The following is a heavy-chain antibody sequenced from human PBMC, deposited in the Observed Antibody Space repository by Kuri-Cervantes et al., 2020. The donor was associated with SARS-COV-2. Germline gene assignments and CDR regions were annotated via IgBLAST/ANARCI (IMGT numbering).Heavy chain of an antibody. CDR1: ALTSVDYG. D-gene: IGHD3-22*01. CDR2: ITSKHYGRTT. Sequence: GGFRRLSWAPLALTSVDYGMNWFRQAQGKGMEWVPFITSKHYGRTTDYVASVKGRFTISRDDSKNTLYLQMNSLKTEDTAVYYCTTELRYYYDTSGYKFDYWGKGTLVTVSS. V-gene: IGHV3-49*03. CDR3: TTELRYYYDTSGYKFDY. J-gene: IGHJ4*02.